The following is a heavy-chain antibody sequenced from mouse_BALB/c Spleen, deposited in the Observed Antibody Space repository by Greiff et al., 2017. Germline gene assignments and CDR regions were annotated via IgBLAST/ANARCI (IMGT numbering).Heavy chain of an antibody. V-gene: IGHV7-3*02. CDR3: ARDDSSGYAY. CDR1: GFTFTDYY. CDR2: IRNKANGYTT. Sequence: DVHLVESGGGLVQPGGSLRLSCATSGFTFTDYYMSWVRQPPGKALEWLGFIRNKANGYTTEYSASVKGRFTISRDNSQSILYLQMNTLRAEDSATYYCARDDSSGYAYWGQGTLVTVSA. J-gene: IGHJ3*01. D-gene: IGHD3-2*01.